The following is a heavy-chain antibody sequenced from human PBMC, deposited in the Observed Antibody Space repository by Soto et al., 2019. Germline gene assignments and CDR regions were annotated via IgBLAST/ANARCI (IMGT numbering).Heavy chain of an antibody. V-gene: IGHV4-61*08. J-gene: IGHJ4*01. CDR3: AGLYYYDNSRNYRHFHY. CDR1: GGSISSGDYY. CDR2: IYYSGST. D-gene: IGHD3-22*01. Sequence: PSETLSLTCTVSGGSISSGDYYWSWIRQPPGKGLEWIGYIYYSGSTYYNPSLKSRVTISLDTSRNQFSLNLRSVTAADTAVYYCAGLYYYDNSRNYRHFHYWGHGALVTVSS.